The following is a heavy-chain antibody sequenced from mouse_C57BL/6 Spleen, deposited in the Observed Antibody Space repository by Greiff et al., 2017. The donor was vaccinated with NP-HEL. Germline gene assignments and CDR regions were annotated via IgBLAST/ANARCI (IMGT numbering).Heavy chain of an antibody. D-gene: IGHD1-1*01. V-gene: IGHV5-6*01. CDR1: GFTFSSYG. CDR3: ARHVPITTVVARYFDV. CDR2: ISSGGSYT. J-gene: IGHJ1*03. Sequence: EVMLVESGGDLVKPGGSLKLSCAASGFTFSSYGMSWVRQTPDKRLEWVATISSGGSYTYYPDSVKGRFTISRDNAKNTLYLQMSSLKSEDTAIYYCARHVPITTVVARYFDVWGTGTTVTVSS.